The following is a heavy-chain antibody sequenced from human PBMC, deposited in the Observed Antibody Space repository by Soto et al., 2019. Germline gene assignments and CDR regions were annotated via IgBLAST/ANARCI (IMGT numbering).Heavy chain of an antibody. J-gene: IGHJ6*02. D-gene: IGHD6-19*01. CDR2: IWYDGSNK. V-gene: IGHV3-33*01. Sequence: QVQLVESGGGVVQPGRSLRLSCAASGFTFSSYGMHWVRQAPGKGLEWVAVIWYDGSNKYYADSVKGRFTISRDNSENTLYLQMNSLRAEDTAVYYCARDAEWLVFYYYGMDVWGQGTTVTVSS. CDR1: GFTFSSYG. CDR3: ARDAEWLVFYYYGMDV.